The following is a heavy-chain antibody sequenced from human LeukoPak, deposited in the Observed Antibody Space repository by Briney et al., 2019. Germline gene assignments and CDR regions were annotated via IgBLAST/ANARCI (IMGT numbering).Heavy chain of an antibody. Sequence: GGSLRLSCAASGLTFSSYAMSWVRQAPGKGLEWVSAISGSGGSTYYADSVKGRFTISRDNSKNTMYLQMNSLRAEETAVYYCAKEEDGYKLDCQHWGQGTLVTVSS. D-gene: IGHD5-24*01. CDR1: GLTFSSYA. V-gene: IGHV3-23*01. CDR2: ISGSGGST. CDR3: AKEEDGYKLDCQH. J-gene: IGHJ1*01.